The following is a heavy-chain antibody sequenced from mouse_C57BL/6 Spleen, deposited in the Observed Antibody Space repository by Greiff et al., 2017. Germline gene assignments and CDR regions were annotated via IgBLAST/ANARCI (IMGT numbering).Heavy chain of an antibody. D-gene: IGHD1-1*01. CDR3: ARSGDGSSYGYFDV. Sequence: EVQLQESGPELVKPGASVKISCKASGYSFTGYYMNWVKQSPEKSLEWIGEINPSTGGTTYNQKFKAKATLTVDKSSSTAYMQLKSLTSEDSAVYYCARSGDGSSYGYFDVWGTGTTVTVSS. CDR1: GYSFTGYY. J-gene: IGHJ1*03. V-gene: IGHV1-42*01. CDR2: INPSTGGT.